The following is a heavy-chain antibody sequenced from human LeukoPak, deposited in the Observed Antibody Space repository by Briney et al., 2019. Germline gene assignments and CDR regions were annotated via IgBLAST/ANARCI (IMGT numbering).Heavy chain of an antibody. CDR1: GYTFTGYY. Sequence: ASVKVSYKASGYTFTGYYMHWVRQAPGQGLEWMGWINPNSGGTNYAQKFQGRVTMTRDTSISTAYMELSRLRSDDTAVYYCAREDGSSSLYYYYGMDVWGQGTTVTVSS. CDR3: AREDGSSSLYYYYGMDV. J-gene: IGHJ6*02. D-gene: IGHD6-6*01. CDR2: INPNSGGT. V-gene: IGHV1-2*02.